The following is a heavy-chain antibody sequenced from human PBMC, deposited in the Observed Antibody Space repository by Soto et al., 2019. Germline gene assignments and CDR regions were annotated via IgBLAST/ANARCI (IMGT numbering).Heavy chain of an antibody. V-gene: IGHV5-51*01. CDR3: ARPDYSHDVWYHTYAS. J-gene: IGHJ6*04. D-gene: IGHD2-8*01. CDR2: IYPGDSDT. Sequence: ESLRISCKGSGYSFSSYWIGWVRQMPGKGLEWMGIIYPGDSDTRYSPSFEGQVTISADWSISTAYLQWSSLKASDTAMYYCARPDYSHDVWYHTYASRGTGARVTVSA. CDR1: GYSFSSYW.